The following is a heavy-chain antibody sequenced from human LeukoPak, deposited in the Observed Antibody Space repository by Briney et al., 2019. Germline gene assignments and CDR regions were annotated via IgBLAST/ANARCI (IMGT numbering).Heavy chain of an antibody. CDR3: ARAPNWNYAENYYFDS. V-gene: IGHV3-7*01. D-gene: IGHD1-7*01. CDR1: GFTFSSYW. CDR2: IKQDGSEK. Sequence: GGSLRLSCAASGFTFSSYWMSWVRQAPGKGLEWVANIKQDGSEKYYVDSVKGRFTISRDNAKNSLYLQMNSLRAEDTAVYYCARAPNWNYAENYYFDSWGQGTLVTVSS. J-gene: IGHJ4*02.